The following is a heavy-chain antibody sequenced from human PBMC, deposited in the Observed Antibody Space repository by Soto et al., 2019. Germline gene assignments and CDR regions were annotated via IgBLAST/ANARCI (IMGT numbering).Heavy chain of an antibody. D-gene: IGHD2-15*01. V-gene: IGHV4-38-2*01. CDR2: THCSGST. J-gene: IGHJ4*02. CDR1: AYSICSGYY. CDR3: AINPPKFILLSLTL. Sequence: SETLSLTCALSAYSICSGYYKGWIRQRPGKGLVWIASTHCSGSTSYNPALKSRLSISADTAKNHFSLRLTSVTAADTAVYYCAINPPKFILLSLTLWGQGSLVTVSS.